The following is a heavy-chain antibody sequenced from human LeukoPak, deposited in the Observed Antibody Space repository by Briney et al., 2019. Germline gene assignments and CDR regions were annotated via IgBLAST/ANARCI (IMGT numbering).Heavy chain of an antibody. CDR3: GRVGGRSKAAKGDAFDI. CDR2: ISSGSTYM. J-gene: IGHJ3*02. V-gene: IGHV3-21*01. D-gene: IGHD6-6*01. CDR1: GFTSSSYS. Sequence: GGSLRLSCAASGFTSSSYSMNWVRQAPGKGREWVSSISSGSTYMYYADSVKGRFTISRDNAQNSMYLQMNSLRAEDTAVYYCGRVGGRSKAAKGDAFDIWGQGTMVTVSS.